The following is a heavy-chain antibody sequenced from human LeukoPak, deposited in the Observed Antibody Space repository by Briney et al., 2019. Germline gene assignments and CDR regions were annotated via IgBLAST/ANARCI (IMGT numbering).Heavy chain of an antibody. Sequence: ASVKVSCKASGYTFTSYYMHWVRQAPGQGLEWMGIINPSGGSTSYAQKFQGRVTMTRDTSISTAYMELSRLRSDDTAVYYCAREHCTNGVCSYGIFDYWGQGTLVTVSS. CDR1: GYTFTSYY. J-gene: IGHJ4*02. CDR2: INPSGGST. D-gene: IGHD2-8*01. CDR3: AREHCTNGVCSYGIFDY. V-gene: IGHV1-46*01.